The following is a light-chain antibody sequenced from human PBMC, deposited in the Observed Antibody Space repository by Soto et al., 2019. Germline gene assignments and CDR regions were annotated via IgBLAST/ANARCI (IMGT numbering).Light chain of an antibody. CDR3: QQRSNWPPTWT. CDR2: DAS. V-gene: IGKV3-11*01. CDR1: QSVSNY. Sequence: IVLTQSPATLSLSPGDRATLSCRASQSVSNYLAWYQQKPGQAPRLLIYDASNRATGIPARFSGSGSGTDFTLTISSLEPEDFALYYCQQRSNWPPTWTFGQWTKGEIK. J-gene: IGKJ1*01.